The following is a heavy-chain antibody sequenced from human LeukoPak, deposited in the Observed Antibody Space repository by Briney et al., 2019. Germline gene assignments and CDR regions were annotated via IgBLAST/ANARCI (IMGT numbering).Heavy chain of an antibody. CDR3: ARQYYDFWSGSYYYYMDV. Sequence: SETLSLTCAVSGYSISSGDYWGWIRQPPGKGLEWIGSIYHSGSTYYNPSLKSRVTISVDTSKNQFSLKLSSVTAADTAVYYCARQYYDFWSGSYYYYMDVWGKGTTVTVSS. J-gene: IGHJ6*03. V-gene: IGHV4-38-2*01. CDR2: IYHSGST. D-gene: IGHD3-3*01. CDR1: GYSISSGDY.